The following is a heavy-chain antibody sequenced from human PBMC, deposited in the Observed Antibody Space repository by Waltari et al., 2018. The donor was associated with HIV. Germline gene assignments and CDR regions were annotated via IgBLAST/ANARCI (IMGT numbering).Heavy chain of an antibody. CDR1: GDSVSSNSAA. CDR2: TYYRSKWYN. CDR3: ARDRGSSGYFDY. V-gene: IGHV6-1*01. J-gene: IGHJ4*02. D-gene: IGHD6-19*01. Sequence: QVQLQQSGPGLVKPSQTLSLTCAISGDSVSSNSAAWTWIRQSPARGLEWLARTYYRSKWYNDYAISVKSRVTINPDTSKNQFSLQLNSMTPEDTAVYYCARDRGSSGYFDYWGQGTLVTVSS.